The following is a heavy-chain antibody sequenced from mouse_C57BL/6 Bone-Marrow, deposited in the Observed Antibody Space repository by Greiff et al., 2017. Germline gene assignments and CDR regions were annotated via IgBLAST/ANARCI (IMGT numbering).Heavy chain of an antibody. V-gene: IGHV2-5*01. J-gene: IGHJ3*01. Sequence: VQLQQSGPGLVQPSQSLSITCTVPGFSLTSYGVHWVRQSPGKGLEWLGVIWRGGSTAYNAAFMSRLSITKDNSKSQVFFKMNSLQADDTAIYNCATAYYSNYGFAYWGQGTLVTVSA. CDR3: ATAYYSNYGFAY. D-gene: IGHD2-5*01. CDR1: GFSLTSYG. CDR2: IWRGGST.